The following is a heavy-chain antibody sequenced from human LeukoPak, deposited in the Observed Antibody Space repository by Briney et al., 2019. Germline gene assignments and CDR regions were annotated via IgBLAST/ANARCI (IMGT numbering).Heavy chain of an antibody. V-gene: IGHV3-30-3*01. J-gene: IGHJ4*02. CDR2: MSYDGSDK. CDR3: TREGRRWLQFSFDY. Sequence: SGRSLRLSCAASGFSFSRYAMFWVRQAPGKGLEWVAVMSYDGSDKYYADSVKGRFTISRDNSKNTLYPQMNSLRADDTAVYYCTREGRRWLQFSFDYWGQGTRVTVSS. CDR1: GFSFSRYA. D-gene: IGHD5-24*01.